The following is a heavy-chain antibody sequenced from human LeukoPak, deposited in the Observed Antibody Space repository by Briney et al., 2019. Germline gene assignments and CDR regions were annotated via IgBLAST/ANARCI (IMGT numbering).Heavy chain of an antibody. CDR3: ARGTRWHYDSSGLDI. V-gene: IGHV3-7*01. J-gene: IGHJ3*02. CDR2: IKQDGSEK. CDR1: GFTFSSYW. D-gene: IGHD3-22*01. Sequence: GGSLRLSCAASGFTFSSYWMSWVRQAPGKGLEWVANIKQDGSEKYYVDSVKGRFTISRDNAKNSLYLQMNSLRAEDTAVYYCARGTRWHYDSSGLDIWGQGTMVTVSS.